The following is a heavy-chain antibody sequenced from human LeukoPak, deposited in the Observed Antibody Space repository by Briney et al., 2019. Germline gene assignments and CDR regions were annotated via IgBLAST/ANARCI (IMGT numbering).Heavy chain of an antibody. Sequence: GGSLRLSCAASGFTFSSYSMNWVRQAPGKGLEWVSSISSSTSYIYYADSVKGRFTISRDNAKNSLYLQMNSLRAEDTAVYYCARDKGGLGTIFGVVIDRWGQGTLVTVSS. J-gene: IGHJ4*02. D-gene: IGHD3-3*01. CDR2: ISSSTSYI. CDR3: ARDKGGLGTIFGVVIDR. V-gene: IGHV3-21*01. CDR1: GFTFSSYS.